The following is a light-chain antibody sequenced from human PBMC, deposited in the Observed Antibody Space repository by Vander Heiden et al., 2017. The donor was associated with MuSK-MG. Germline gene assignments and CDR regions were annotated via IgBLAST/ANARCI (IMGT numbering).Light chain of an antibody. Sequence: DIQLTQSPSSLSASVGDRVTITCRASQSISSYLNWYQQKPGKAPKLLIYAASSLQGGVASRFSGSGSGTDFTLTISSLQPEDVAAYYCQQNDSTLPLTFGEGTKVEIK. V-gene: IGKV1-39*01. CDR2: AAS. CDR3: QQNDSTLPLT. CDR1: QSISSY. J-gene: IGKJ4*01.